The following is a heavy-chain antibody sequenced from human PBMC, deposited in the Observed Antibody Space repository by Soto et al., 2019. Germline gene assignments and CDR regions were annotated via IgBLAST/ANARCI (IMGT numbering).Heavy chain of an antibody. CDR2: ISWNSGSI. CDR3: AKDAITMVRGVISYSGMDV. J-gene: IGHJ6*02. CDR1: GFTFDDYA. D-gene: IGHD3-10*01. Sequence: EVQLVESGGGLVQPGRSLRLSCAASGFTFDDYAMHWVRQAPGKGLEWVSGISWNSGSIGYADSVKGRFTISRDNAKNSLYLQMNSLRAEDTAWYYWAKDAITMVRGVISYSGMDVWGQGTTVTVSS. V-gene: IGHV3-9*01.